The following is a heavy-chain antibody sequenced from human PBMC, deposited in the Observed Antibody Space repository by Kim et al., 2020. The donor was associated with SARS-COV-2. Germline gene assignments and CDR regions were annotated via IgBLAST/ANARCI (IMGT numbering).Heavy chain of an antibody. D-gene: IGHD6-19*01. CDR2: ISSAGSS. Sequence: GGSLRLSCAASGFSVSNNHMNWVRQAPGKGLECVSIISSAGSSKYADSVKGRFTIYRDNSKNTVDLQMNSLRAEDTAVFYCVRFCPSKSCPKAGVMDVWG. CDR3: VRFCPSKSCPKAGVMDV. CDR1: GFSVSNNH. V-gene: IGHV3-53*01. J-gene: IGHJ6*01.